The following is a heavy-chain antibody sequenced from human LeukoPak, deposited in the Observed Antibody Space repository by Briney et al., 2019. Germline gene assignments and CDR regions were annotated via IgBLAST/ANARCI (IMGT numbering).Heavy chain of an antibody. CDR3: ARGLVRGVIIVGY. CDR2: IYYSGTT. J-gene: IGHJ4*02. Sequence: SETLSLTCTVSGGSISNYYWSWIRQPPGKGLEWIGYIYYSGTTNYNPSLKSRVTISVDTSKNQFSLKLSSVTAADTAVYYCARGLVRGVIIVGYWGQGTLVTVSS. CDR1: GGSISNYY. D-gene: IGHD3-10*01. V-gene: IGHV4-59*12.